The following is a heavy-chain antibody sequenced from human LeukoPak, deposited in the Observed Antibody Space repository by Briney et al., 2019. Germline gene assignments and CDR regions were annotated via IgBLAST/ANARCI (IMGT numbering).Heavy chain of an antibody. V-gene: IGHV4-59*08. Sequence: SETLSLTCTVSGGSLSNYYWSWIRQPPGKGLEWIGYIYYSGSINYNSSLKSRVTISVDMSKNQFSLQLSSVTAADTAVYYCARQSRDGDYIAKLFDYWGQGTLVTVSS. CDR3: ARQSRDGDYIAKLFDY. CDR1: GGSLSNYY. D-gene: IGHD4-17*01. J-gene: IGHJ4*02. CDR2: IYYSGSI.